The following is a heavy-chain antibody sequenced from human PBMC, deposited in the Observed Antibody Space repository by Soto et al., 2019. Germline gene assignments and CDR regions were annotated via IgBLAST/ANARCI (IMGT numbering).Heavy chain of an antibody. CDR2: IYHSVT. V-gene: IGHV4-59*11. Sequence: TSETLCVRWSVAWGSSVSHYGSWILQPTGKGLEWIAYIYHSVTSYNPSLKSRVSISLDTSKNQSSLKLSSVTAADTAVYYCARTYDGSGPNSGGYSFDIWGQGTMVTVSS. J-gene: IGHJ3*02. CDR1: WGSSVSHY. CDR3: ARTYDGSGPNSGGYSFDI. D-gene: IGHD3-22*01.